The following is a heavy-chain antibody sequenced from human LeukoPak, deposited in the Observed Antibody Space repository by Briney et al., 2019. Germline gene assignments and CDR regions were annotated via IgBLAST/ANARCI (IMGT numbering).Heavy chain of an antibody. CDR2: IYHSGST. CDR3: ARETSQKGAHYMDV. V-gene: IGHV4-38-2*02. D-gene: IGHD3-16*01. J-gene: IGHJ6*03. CDR1: GYSISSGYY. Sequence: SETLSLTCTDSGYSISSGYYWGWIRQPPGEGLEWIGSIYHSGSTYYNPSLKSRVTISVETSKNQFSLKLSSVTAADTAVYYCARETSQKGAHYMDVWGKGTTVTISS.